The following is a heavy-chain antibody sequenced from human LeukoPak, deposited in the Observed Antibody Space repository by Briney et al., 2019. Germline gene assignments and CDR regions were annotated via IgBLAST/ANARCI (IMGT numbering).Heavy chain of an antibody. D-gene: IGHD1-26*01. CDR3: VTGGSYHGY. Sequence: GGSLRLSCAASGFTFSSYAMSWVRQAPGKGLEWVANIKQDGSEKYYVDSVKGRFTISRDNAKNSLYLQMNSLRDEDTAVYYCVTGGSYHGYWGQGTLVTVSS. J-gene: IGHJ4*02. CDR2: IKQDGSEK. CDR1: GFTFSSYA. V-gene: IGHV3-7*02.